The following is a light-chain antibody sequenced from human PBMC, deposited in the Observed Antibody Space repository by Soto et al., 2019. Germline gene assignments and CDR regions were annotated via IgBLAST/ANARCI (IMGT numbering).Light chain of an antibody. CDR3: QPYSSSPFT. Sequence: EIVLTQSPGTLSLSPGERATLSCRASQSGSSSYLAWYQQKPGQAPRLLIYGASSRATGIPDRFSGSGSGTDVTLTISRLEPEGFAVYYCQPYSSSPFTFDPGTKVDIK. V-gene: IGKV3-20*01. CDR1: QSGSSSY. CDR2: GAS. J-gene: IGKJ3*01.